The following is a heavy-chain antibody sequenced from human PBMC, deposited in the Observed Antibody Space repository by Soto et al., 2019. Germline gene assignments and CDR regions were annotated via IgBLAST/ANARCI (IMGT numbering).Heavy chain of an antibody. J-gene: IGHJ6*02. CDR2: ISGNGADT. CDR1: VFTFSSYA. Sequence: GSLRLSCAASVFTFSSYAMSWVRQAPGKGLEWVSAISGNGADTSYADSVRGRFTISRDNSKDTLFLQMNSLRADDTAVYYCARGAAYTASHYYYYGMDVWGQGTTVTVSS. V-gene: IGHV3-23*01. D-gene: IGHD5-18*01. CDR3: ARGAAYTASHYYYYGMDV.